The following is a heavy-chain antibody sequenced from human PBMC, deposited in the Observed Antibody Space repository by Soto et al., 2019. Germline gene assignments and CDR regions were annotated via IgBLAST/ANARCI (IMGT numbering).Heavy chain of an antibody. CDR2: IYYSGST. J-gene: IGHJ5*02. CDR3: ARHMFAVDGINWLDH. CDR1: GGSISSISYY. D-gene: IGHD6-19*01. V-gene: IGHV4-39*01. Sequence: SETLSLTCTVSGGSISSISYYWCWIRQPPGKGLEWIGSIYYSGSTYYNPSLKSRVTISVDTSKNQFYLKLSSVTAADTAVYYCARHMFAVDGINWLDHWGQGTMVTVSS.